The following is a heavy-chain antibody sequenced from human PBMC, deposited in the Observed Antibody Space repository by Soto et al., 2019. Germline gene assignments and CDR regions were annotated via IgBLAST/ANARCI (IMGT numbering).Heavy chain of an antibody. CDR2: ISSNSRYI. V-gene: IGHV3-21*01. CDR1: GFTFSACS. CDR3: ARYGSGWSRDH. J-gene: IGHJ4*02. Sequence: EVQLVESGGGLVKPGGSLRLSCAVSGFTFSACSMNWVRQAPGKGLEWVSSISSNSRYIYYADSVKGRFTISRDNAKNSLYLQMNSLRAEDTAVYYCARYGSGWSRDHWGQGTLVTVSS. D-gene: IGHD6-19*01.